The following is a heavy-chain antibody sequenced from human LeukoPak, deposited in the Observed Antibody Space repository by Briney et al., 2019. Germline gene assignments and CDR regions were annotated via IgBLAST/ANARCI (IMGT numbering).Heavy chain of an antibody. Sequence: PSETLSLTCTVSGGSISSSSYYWGWIRQPPGKGLEWIGSIYYSGSIYYNPSLKSRVTISVDTSKNQFSLKLSSVTAADTAVYYCASGSPTRYSSGWPVDYWGQGTLVTVSS. D-gene: IGHD6-19*01. V-gene: IGHV4-39*01. CDR2: IYYSGSI. CDR3: ASGSPTRYSSGWPVDY. J-gene: IGHJ4*02. CDR1: GGSISSSSYY.